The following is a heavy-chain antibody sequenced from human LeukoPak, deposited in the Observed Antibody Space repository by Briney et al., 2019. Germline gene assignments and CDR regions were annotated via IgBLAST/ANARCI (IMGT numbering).Heavy chain of an antibody. J-gene: IGHJ5*01. D-gene: IGHD3-3*01. CDR2: VYYTGST. CDR1: GGSITDYY. V-gene: IGHV4-59*01. Sequence: SETLSLTCIVSGGSITDYYWNWIRQPPGKGLEWIGYVYYTGSTYYNPSLRSRVSISEDRAKNQLSLKMSSVTAADTAMYYCARMPGLLSPYFDSWGLGTLVTVSS. CDR3: ARMPGLLSPYFDS.